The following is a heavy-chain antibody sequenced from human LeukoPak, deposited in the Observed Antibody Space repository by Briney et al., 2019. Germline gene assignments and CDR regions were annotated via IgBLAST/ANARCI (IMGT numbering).Heavy chain of an antibody. CDR3: ARDYCSSTSCYHY. J-gene: IGHJ4*02. Sequence: SETLSLTCTVSGGSISSSSYYWGWIRQPPGKGLEWIGSIYYSGSTYYNPSLKSRVTISVDTSKNQFSLKLSSVTAADTAVYYCARDYCSSTSCYHYWGQGTLVTVSS. D-gene: IGHD2-2*01. CDR2: IYYSGST. CDR1: GGSISSSSYY. V-gene: IGHV4-39*07.